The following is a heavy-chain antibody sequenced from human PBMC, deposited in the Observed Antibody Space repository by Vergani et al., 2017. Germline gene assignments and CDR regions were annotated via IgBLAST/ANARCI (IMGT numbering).Heavy chain of an antibody. J-gene: IGHJ3*02. CDR3: ARVSQPRVLAFDI. Sequence: EVQLVESGGGVVRPGGSLRLSCAASGFTFSSYWMSWVRQAPGKGLEWVSYISSSSSTIYYADSVKGRFTISRDNAKNSLYLQMNSLRAEDTAVYYCARVSQPRVLAFDIWGQGTMVTVSS. V-gene: IGHV3-48*04. CDR1: GFTFSSYW. CDR2: ISSSSSTI.